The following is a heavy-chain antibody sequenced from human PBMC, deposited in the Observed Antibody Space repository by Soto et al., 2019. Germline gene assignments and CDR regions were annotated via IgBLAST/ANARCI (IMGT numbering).Heavy chain of an antibody. D-gene: IGHD6-6*01. Sequence: ASVKVSCKASGYTFTSYAMHWVRQAPGQRLEWKGWINAGNGNTKYSQKFQGRVTITRDTSASTAYMELSSLRSEDTALYYCATLAARPTARYYYGMDVWGQGTTVTVSS. J-gene: IGHJ6*02. CDR2: INAGNGNT. CDR3: ATLAARPTARYYYGMDV. CDR1: GYTFTSYA. V-gene: IGHV1-3*01.